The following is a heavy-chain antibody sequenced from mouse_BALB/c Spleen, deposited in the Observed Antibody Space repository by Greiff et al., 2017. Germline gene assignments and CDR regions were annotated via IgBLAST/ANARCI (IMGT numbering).Heavy chain of an antibody. CDR1: GYSITSGYS. J-gene: IGHJ4*01. V-gene: IGHV3-1*02. D-gene: IGHD2-10*02. Sequence: DVKLVESGPDLVKPSQSLSLTCTVTGYSITSGYSWHWIRQFPGNKLEWMGYIHYSGSTNYNPSLKSRISITRDTSKNQFFLQLNSVTTEDTATYYCARSRKQYGNYEDAMDYWGQGTSVTVSS. CDR2: IHYSGST. CDR3: ARSRKQYGNYEDAMDY.